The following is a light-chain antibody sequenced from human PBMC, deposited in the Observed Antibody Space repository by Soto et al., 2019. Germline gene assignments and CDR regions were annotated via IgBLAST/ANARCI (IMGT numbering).Light chain of an antibody. CDR2: GAS. V-gene: IGKV3-15*01. Sequence: EILMTQSPATLSVSPGETVTFSCRASRSVSNRLAWYQHKPGQAPRLLISGASNGATGIPPKFSGSGSGTEFTLTVDSLQSDDIAVYYCQQYYNWPVTFGQGTRLEIK. J-gene: IGKJ5*01. CDR3: QQYYNWPVT. CDR1: RSVSNR.